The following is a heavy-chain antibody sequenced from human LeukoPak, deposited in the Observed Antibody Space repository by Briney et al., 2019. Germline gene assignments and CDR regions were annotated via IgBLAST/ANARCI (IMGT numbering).Heavy chain of an antibody. D-gene: IGHD3-22*01. CDR3: AKEGISDSSGYFDY. CDR1: GFTFSAFA. Sequence: GGSLRLSCAASGFTFSAFAMSWVRQAPGKGLEWVSAISGSGGSTYYADSVKGRFTISRDNSKNTLYLQMNSLRAEDTAVYYCAKEGISDSSGYFDYWGQGTLVTVSS. CDR2: ISGSGGST. J-gene: IGHJ4*02. V-gene: IGHV3-23*01.